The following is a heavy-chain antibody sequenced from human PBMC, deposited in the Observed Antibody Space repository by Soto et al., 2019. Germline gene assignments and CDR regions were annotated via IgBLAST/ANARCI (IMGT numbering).Heavy chain of an antibody. V-gene: IGHV4-59*01. CDR3: AREKYCSGGSCYPFDY. Sequence: SETLSLTCTVSGGSISSYYWSWIRQPPGKGLEWIGYIYCSGSTNYNPSLKSRVTISVDTSKNQFSLKLSSVTAADTAVYYCAREKYCSGGSCYPFDYWGQGTLVTVSS. CDR1: GGSISSYY. CDR2: IYCSGST. J-gene: IGHJ4*02. D-gene: IGHD2-15*01.